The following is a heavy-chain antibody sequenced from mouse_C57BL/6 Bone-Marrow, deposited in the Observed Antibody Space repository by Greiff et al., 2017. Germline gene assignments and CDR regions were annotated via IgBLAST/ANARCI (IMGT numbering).Heavy chain of an antibody. CDR3: TWLRRRRYYFDY. CDR1: GYTFTDYE. D-gene: IGHD2-2*01. V-gene: IGHV1-15*01. Sequence: QVQLQQSGAELVRPGASVTLSCKASGYTFTDYEMHWVKQTPVHGLEWIGAIDPETGGTAYNQKFKGKARLTADKSSSTAYMELRSLTSEDSAVYYCTWLRRRRYYFDYWGQGTTLTVSS. CDR2: IDPETGGT. J-gene: IGHJ2*01.